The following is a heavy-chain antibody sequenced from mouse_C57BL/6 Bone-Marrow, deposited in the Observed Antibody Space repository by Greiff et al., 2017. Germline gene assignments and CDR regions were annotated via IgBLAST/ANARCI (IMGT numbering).Heavy chain of an antibody. V-gene: IGHV5-4*01. CDR2: ISDGGSYT. J-gene: IGHJ1*03. Sequence: EVQLQQSGGGLVKPGGSLKLSCAASGFTFSSYAMSWVRQTPEKRLEWVATISDGGSYTYYPDNVKGRFTISRDNAKNNLYLQMSHLKSEDTAMYYCARAWGGYFDVWGTGTTVTVSS. CDR1: GFTFSSYA. D-gene: IGHD4-1*01. CDR3: ARAWGGYFDV.